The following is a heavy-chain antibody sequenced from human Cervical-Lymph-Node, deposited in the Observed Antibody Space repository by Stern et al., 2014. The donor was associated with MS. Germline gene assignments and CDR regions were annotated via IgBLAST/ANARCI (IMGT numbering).Heavy chain of an antibody. J-gene: IGHJ4*02. CDR2: IIPILGIA. CDR1: GGTFSSYA. D-gene: IGHD2-21*02. CDR3: ASGNIVVVTAIPYYFDY. Sequence: QVQLVQSGAEVKKPGSSVKVSCKASGGTFSSYAISWVRQAPGQGLEWMGRIIPILGIANYAQKFQGRVTITADKSTSTAYMELSSLRSEDTAVYYCASGNIVVVTAIPYYFDYWGQGTLVTVSS. V-gene: IGHV1-69*04.